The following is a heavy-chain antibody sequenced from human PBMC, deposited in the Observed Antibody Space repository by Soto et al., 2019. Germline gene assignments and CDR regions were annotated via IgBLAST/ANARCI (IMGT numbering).Heavy chain of an antibody. J-gene: IGHJ4*01. V-gene: IGHV4-59*01. CDR2: IYYSGST. Sequence: SETLSLTCTVSGGSIGSYYWSWIGQRPGKGLEWIGYIYYSGSTNYNPSLKSRVTISVDTSKNQFSLKLSSVTAADTAVYYCARDDFYDSSGYGLDYWGQGTLVTVSS. D-gene: IGHD3-22*01. CDR1: GGSIGSYY. CDR3: ARDDFYDSSGYGLDY.